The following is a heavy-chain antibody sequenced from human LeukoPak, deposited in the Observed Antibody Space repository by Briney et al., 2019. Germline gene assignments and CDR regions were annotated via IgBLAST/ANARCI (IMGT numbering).Heavy chain of an antibody. V-gene: IGHV1-18*01. D-gene: IGHD4-11*01. CDR2: ISAYNGNT. Sequence: ASVKVSCKASGYTFTSYGISWVRQAPGQGLEWMGWISAYNGNTNYAQKLQGRVTMTTDTSTSTACMELRSLRSDDTAIYYCARDLTTVTKGVSVDPWGQGTLVTVSS. J-gene: IGHJ5*02. CDR1: GYTFTSYG. CDR3: ARDLTTVTKGVSVDP.